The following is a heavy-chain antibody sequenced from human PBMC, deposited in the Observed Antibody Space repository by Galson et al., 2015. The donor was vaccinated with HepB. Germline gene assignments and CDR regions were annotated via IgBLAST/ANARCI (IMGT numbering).Heavy chain of an antibody. V-gene: IGHV3-74*03. CDR1: GFMFSDYW. CDR3: ARDNGGVVHN. Sequence: SLRLSCAASGFMFSDYWMHWVRQAPGKGLMWVSRVTGDGHNTTYSDSVKGRFTISRDNAKNTVYLQMNSPRVEDTAVYYCARDNGGVVHNWGQGTMVTVSS. D-gene: IGHD3-16*01. CDR2: VTGDGHNT. J-gene: IGHJ3*01.